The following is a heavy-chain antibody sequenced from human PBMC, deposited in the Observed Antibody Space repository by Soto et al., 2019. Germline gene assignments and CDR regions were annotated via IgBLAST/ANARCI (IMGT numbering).Heavy chain of an antibody. CDR2: IYYSGST. D-gene: IGHD3-22*01. Sequence: QVQLQESGPGLVKPSETLSLTCTVSGGSISNYYWSWIRQPPGKGLEWIGYIYYSGSTNCNPSLKSRVTISVDTSKNQFSLKLTSVTAADTAIYYCARTIHHVRYDSSGYYHHYYFDYWGQGTLVTVSS. CDR3: ARTIHHVRYDSSGYYHHYYFDY. CDR1: GGSISNYY. V-gene: IGHV4-59*01. J-gene: IGHJ4*02.